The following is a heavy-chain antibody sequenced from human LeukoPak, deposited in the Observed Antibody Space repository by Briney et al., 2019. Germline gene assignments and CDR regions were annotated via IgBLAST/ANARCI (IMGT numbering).Heavy chain of an antibody. J-gene: IGHJ4*02. CDR2: IYHSGST. CDR3: ARAPYYYDILTGSYYFDY. Sequence: SETLSLTCTVSGYSISSGYYWGWIRQPPGKGLEWIGSIYHSGSTYYNPPLKSRVTISLDASKNQFSLKLISVTAADAAMYYCARAPYYYDILTGSYYFDYWGQGTLVTVSS. CDR1: GYSISSGYY. V-gene: IGHV4-38-2*02. D-gene: IGHD3-9*01.